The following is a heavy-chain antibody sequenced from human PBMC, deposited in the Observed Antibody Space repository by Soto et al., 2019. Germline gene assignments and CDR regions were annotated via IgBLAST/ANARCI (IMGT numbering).Heavy chain of an antibody. V-gene: IGHV1-2*04. CDR3: AREGYYGSGSYYSYYYGLDV. D-gene: IGHD3-10*01. J-gene: IGHJ6*02. Sequence: ASVKVSCKASGYTFTGYYMHWVRQAPGQGLEWMGWINPNSGGTNYAQKFQGWVTMTRDTSISTAYMELSRLRSDDPAVYYCAREGYYGSGSYYSYYYGLDVWGQGTTVTVSS. CDR2: INPNSGGT. CDR1: GYTFTGYY.